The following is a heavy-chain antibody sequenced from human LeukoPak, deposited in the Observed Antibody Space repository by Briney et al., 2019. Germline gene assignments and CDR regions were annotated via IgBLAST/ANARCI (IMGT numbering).Heavy chain of an antibody. CDR2: IYYTGRT. J-gene: IGHJ6*02. D-gene: IGHD3-3*01. CDR3: TRSLGVVIHGGMDV. CDR1: GGSISSYH. V-gene: IGHV4-59*01. Sequence: SETLSLTCTVSGGSISSYHWSWIRQPPGKGVEWIGHIYYTGRTNYNPSLKIRVTLSLDTSKNQFSLKLSSVTAADTAVYYCTRSLGVVIHGGMDVWGQGTTVTVSS.